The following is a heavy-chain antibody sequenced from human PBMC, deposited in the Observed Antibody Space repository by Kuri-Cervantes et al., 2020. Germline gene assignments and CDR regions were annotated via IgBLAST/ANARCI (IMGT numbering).Heavy chain of an antibody. J-gene: IGHJ4*02. D-gene: IGHD5-18*01. CDR1: GFSFTTYA. CDR2: ISGNGANT. Sequence: GGSLRLSCATSGFSFTTYALMWVRQAPGKGLEWVSGISGNGANTYYADSVKGRFTISRDNSKNTLYLQMNSLRAEDTAVYYCAKGIQLWFRGFDYWGQGTLVTVSS. CDR3: AKGIQLWFRGFDY. V-gene: IGHV3-23*01.